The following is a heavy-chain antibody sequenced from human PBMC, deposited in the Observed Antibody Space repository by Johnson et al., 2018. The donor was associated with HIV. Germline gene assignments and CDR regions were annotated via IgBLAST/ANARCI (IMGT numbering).Heavy chain of an antibody. Sequence: QVQLVESGGGVVQPGGSLRLSCAASGFTFSSYGMHWVRQAPGKGLEWVAFIHYDGSNKYYADSVKGRFTISRDNSKNTLYLQMNSLRAEATAVYYCAKGGRFDAFDIWGQGTMVTVSS. CDR3: AKGGRFDAFDI. V-gene: IGHV3-30*02. CDR1: GFTFSSYG. J-gene: IGHJ3*02. CDR2: IHYDGSNK. D-gene: IGHD3-16*01.